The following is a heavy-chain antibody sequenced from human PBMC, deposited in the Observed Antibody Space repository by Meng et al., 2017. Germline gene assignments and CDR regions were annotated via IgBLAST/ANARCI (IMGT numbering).Heavy chain of an antibody. CDR1: GGTFSSYA. CDR3: ARDQMARWQLQIRGWFDP. D-gene: IGHD5-24*01. V-gene: IGHV1-69*05. CDR2: IIPIFGTA. Sequence: QGQLVQSGAEVKKPGASVKVSCKASGGTFSSYAISWVRQAPGQGLEWMGGIIPIFGTANYAQKFQGRVTITTDESTSTAYMELSSLRSEDTAVYYCARDQMARWQLQIRGWFDPWGQGTLVTASS. J-gene: IGHJ5*02.